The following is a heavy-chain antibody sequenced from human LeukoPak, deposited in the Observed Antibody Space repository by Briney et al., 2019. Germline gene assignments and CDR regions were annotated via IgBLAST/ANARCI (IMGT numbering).Heavy chain of an antibody. V-gene: IGHV3-21*01. D-gene: IGHD5-12*01. J-gene: IGHJ4*02. CDR2: ISSSSSYI. Sequence: GGSPRLSCAASGFTFSSYSMNWVRQAPGKGLEWVSSISSSSSYIYYADSVKGRFTISRDNAMNSLYLQMNSLRAEDTAVYYCAMILGGYAPGDYWGQGTLVTVSS. CDR3: AMILGGYAPGDY. CDR1: GFTFSSYS.